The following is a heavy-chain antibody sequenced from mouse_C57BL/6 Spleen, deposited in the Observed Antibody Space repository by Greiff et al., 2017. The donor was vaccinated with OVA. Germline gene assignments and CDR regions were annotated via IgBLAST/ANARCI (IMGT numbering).Heavy chain of an antibody. D-gene: IGHD2-1*01. CDR2: IWGVGST. CDR3: ASRNYGGGGFAY. V-gene: IGHV2-6*01. CDR1: GFSLTSYG. J-gene: IGHJ3*01. Sequence: QVQLQQSGPGLVAPSQSLSITCTVSGFSLTSYGVDWVRQSPGKGLEWLGVIWGVGSTNYNSALKSRLSISKDNSKSQVVLKMNSLQTDDTAMYYCASRNYGGGGFAYWGQGTLVTVSA.